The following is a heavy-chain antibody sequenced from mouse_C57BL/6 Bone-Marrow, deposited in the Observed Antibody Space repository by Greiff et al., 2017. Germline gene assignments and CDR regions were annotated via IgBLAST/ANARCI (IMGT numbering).Heavy chain of an antibody. D-gene: IGHD4-1*01. V-gene: IGHV5-12*01. Sequence: EVQLVESGGGLVQPGGSLKLSCAASGFTFSDYYMYWVRQTPEKRLEWVAYISNGGGSTYYPDTVKGRFTISRDNAKNTLYLQMSRLKSEDTAMYYCASHTGHYFDYWGQGTTLTVSS. J-gene: IGHJ2*01. CDR1: GFTFSDYY. CDR2: ISNGGGST. CDR3: ASHTGHYFDY.